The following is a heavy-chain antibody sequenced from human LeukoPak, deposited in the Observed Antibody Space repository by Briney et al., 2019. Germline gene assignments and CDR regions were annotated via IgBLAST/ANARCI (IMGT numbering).Heavy chain of an antibody. J-gene: IGHJ4*02. Sequence: GGSLRLSCAASGFTFSSYAMSWVRQAPGQGLEWVSAIVGSGGSTYYADSVKGRFTISRDNSKNTLYLQMNSLRAEDTAVYYCAKDRYYYDSSGYYGYDYWGQGTLVTVSS. V-gene: IGHV3-23*01. D-gene: IGHD3-22*01. CDR1: GFTFSSYA. CDR2: IVGSGGST. CDR3: AKDRYYYDSSGYYGYDY.